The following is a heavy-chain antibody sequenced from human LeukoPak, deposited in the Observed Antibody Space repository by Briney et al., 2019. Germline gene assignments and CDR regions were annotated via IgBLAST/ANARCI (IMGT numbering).Heavy chain of an antibody. J-gene: IGHJ4*02. D-gene: IGHD3-10*01. CDR3: ARHLGSGTYYTYFFDY. Sequence: PSETLSLTCTVSGGSIRSYYWSWIRQPPGKGLEWIGYVYYSGSTNSNPSLKSRVTISVDTPKNQFSLKLSSVTAADTAVYYCARHLGSGTYYTYFFDYWGQGTLVTVSS. CDR1: GGSIRSYY. CDR2: VYYSGST. V-gene: IGHV4-59*08.